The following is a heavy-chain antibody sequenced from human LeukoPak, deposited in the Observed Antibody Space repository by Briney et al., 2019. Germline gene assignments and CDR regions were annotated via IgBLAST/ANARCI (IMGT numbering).Heavy chain of an antibody. D-gene: IGHD2-2*01. V-gene: IGHV4-34*01. Sequence: SETLSLTCAVYGGSFSGHYWSWIRQSPGKGLEWIGESTHSGSTNYNPSLKSRLTISVDTSKNQFSLKLTSVTAADTAVYHCARGRTGAAALDFWGPGTLVTVSP. CDR2: STHSGST. J-gene: IGHJ4*02. CDR3: ARGRTGAAALDF. CDR1: GGSFSGHY.